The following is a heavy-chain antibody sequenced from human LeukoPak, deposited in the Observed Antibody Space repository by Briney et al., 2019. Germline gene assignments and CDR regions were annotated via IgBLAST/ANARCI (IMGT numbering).Heavy chain of an antibody. D-gene: IGHD6-13*01. J-gene: IGHJ4*02. Sequence: ASVKVSCKASGYTFTGYYMHWVRQAPGQGLEWMGWINPNSGGTNYAQKFQGRGTMTRDTSISTAYMELSRLRSDDTAVYYCARVVKSPGYSSSWYSYWGQGTLVTVSS. CDR2: INPNSGGT. CDR3: ARVVKSPGYSSSWYSY. V-gene: IGHV1-2*02. CDR1: GYTFTGYY.